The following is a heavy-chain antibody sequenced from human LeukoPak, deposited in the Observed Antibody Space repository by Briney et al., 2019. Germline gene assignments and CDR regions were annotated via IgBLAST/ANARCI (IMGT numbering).Heavy chain of an antibody. D-gene: IGHD3-22*01. V-gene: IGHV3-7*01. CDR3: AREVVLSTSAWFEY. CDR1: GFTFSSYW. Sequence: GGSLRLSCAVSGFTFSSYWMSWVRQAPGKGLEWVANIKEDGTEKYRQDSVKGRFTISRDNAKNSLYLQMNSLRAEDTAVYYCAREVVLSTSAWFEYWGQGTLVTVSS. CDR2: IKEDGTEK. J-gene: IGHJ4*02.